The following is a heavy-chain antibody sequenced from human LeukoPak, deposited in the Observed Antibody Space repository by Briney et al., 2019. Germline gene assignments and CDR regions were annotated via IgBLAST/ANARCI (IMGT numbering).Heavy chain of an antibody. J-gene: IGHJ4*02. CDR3: ARGPNSNWSGLDF. CDR1: GFSFSGHW. D-gene: IGHD6-6*01. V-gene: IGHV3-74*01. CDR2: ISPTGSTT. Sequence: GGSLRLSCTASGFSFSGHWMHWARHLPGKGLVWVSRISPTGSTTSYADSVKGRFTVSRDNAKNALYLQVNNLRAEDTAVYYCARGPNSNWSGLDFWGQGTLLTVSS.